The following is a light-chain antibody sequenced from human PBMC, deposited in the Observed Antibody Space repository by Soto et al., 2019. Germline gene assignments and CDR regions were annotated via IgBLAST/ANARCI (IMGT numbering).Light chain of an antibody. J-gene: IGLJ2*01. Sequence: QSVLTQPPSVSAAPGQKVTISCSGSSSNIGNNYVSWYQQLPGTAPKLLIYDNNKRPSGIPDRFSGSKSGTSATLGITGLQTGDEADYYCGTWDSSSVVFGGGTKLTV. CDR2: DNN. CDR3: GTWDSSSVV. V-gene: IGLV1-51*01. CDR1: SSNIGNNY.